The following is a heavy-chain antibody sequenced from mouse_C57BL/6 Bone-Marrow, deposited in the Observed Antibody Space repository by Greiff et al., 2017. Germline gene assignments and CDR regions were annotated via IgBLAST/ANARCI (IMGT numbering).Heavy chain of an antibody. J-gene: IGHJ3*01. CDR2: IDPSDSYT. CDR1: GYTFTSYW. CDR3: ARESYYDYDGASWFAY. Sequence: QVQLQQPGAELVMPGASVKLSCKASGYTFTSYWMHWVKQRPGQGLEWIGEIDPSDSYTNYIQKFKGKSTLTVDKSSSTAYMQLSRQTSEVSADYYGARESYYDYDGASWFAYWGKGTLVTVSA. V-gene: IGHV1-69*01. D-gene: IGHD2-4*01.